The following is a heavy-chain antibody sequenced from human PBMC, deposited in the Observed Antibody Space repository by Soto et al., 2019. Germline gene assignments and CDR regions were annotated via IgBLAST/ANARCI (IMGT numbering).Heavy chain of an antibody. J-gene: IGHJ5*02. D-gene: IGHD3-16*01. V-gene: IGHV3-33*01. CDR1: GFTFSSYG. Sequence: GGSRRLSCAASGFTFSSYGMQWVGQSPGKGLEWVAAIWYDGSNKYYADSVQGRFTISRDNSKNTLYLQMNSLRAEDTAVYYCARDGSFGAPKKNWFDPWGQGTLVTVSS. CDR2: IWYDGSNK. CDR3: ARDGSFGAPKKNWFDP.